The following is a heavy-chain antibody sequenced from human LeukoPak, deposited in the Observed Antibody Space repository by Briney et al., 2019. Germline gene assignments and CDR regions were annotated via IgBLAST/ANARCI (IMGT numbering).Heavy chain of an antibody. Sequence: GRSLRLSCAASGFIFSDYAMQWVRQAPGKGLEWVAVISFDGKNKYYADSVKGRFTISRDNSRNTLYLQLNSVRPEDTAIYYCAKEYYDSGGHYPTTGSYDNWGQGTLVTVSS. CDR3: AKEYYDSGGHYPTTGSYDN. CDR1: GFIFSDYA. D-gene: IGHD3-22*01. J-gene: IGHJ4*02. CDR2: ISFDGKNK. V-gene: IGHV3-30*04.